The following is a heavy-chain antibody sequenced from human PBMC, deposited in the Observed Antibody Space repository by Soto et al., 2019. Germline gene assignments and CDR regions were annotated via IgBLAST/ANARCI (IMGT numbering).Heavy chain of an antibody. J-gene: IGHJ6*02. V-gene: IGHV1-3*01. CDR3: ARGRGGYYYYGMDV. CDR2: INAGNGNT. CDR1: GYTFTSYA. Sequence: ALVKVSCKASGYTFTSYAMHWVRQAPGQRLEWMGWINAGNGNTKYSQKFQGRVTITRDTSASTAYMELSSLRSEDTAVYYCARGRGGYYYYGMDVWGQGTTVTVSS. D-gene: IGHD3-10*01.